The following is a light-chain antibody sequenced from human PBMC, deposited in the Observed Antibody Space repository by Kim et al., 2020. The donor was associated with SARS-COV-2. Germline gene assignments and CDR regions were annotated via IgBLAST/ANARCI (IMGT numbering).Light chain of an antibody. J-gene: IGKJ2*01. CDR2: AAS. V-gene: IGKV1-9*01. CDR3: QQLNSYPPT. Sequence: SASVGDRVTITCRTSQGISGYLAWFQQQPGKAPKLLVYAASTLQGGVPSRFSGSGSGTEFTLTIGSLQPEDFATYYCQQLNSYPPTFGQGTKL. CDR1: QGISGY.